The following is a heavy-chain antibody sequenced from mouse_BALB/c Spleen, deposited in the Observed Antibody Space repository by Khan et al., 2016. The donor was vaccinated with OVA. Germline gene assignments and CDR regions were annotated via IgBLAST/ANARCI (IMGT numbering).Heavy chain of an antibody. Sequence: QVQLQQSGAELARPGASVKLSCKASGYTFTDYYIDWVKQRTGQGLEWIGEINPGSGNSYYNEKFKGKATLTADKSSNTAFVQLSSLTSDDSAGYFCAREWGAWFAYWGQGTLVTVSA. CDR3: AREWGAWFAY. CDR1: GYTFTDYY. CDR2: INPGSGNS. V-gene: IGHV1-77*01. J-gene: IGHJ3*01.